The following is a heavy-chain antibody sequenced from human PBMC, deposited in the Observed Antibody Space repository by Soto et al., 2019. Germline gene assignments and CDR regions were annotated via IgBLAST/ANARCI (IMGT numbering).Heavy chain of an antibody. Sequence: GRSLRLSCADSGFTFSSDWMHWVRQGPGEGLVWVSHIDPNGSPTHYADSVKGRFTISRDNAKNTLYLQMNNLRVEDTGVYYCASLSAPIDYWGHVTVFTVYS. CDR2: IDPNGSPT. CDR1: GFTFSSDW. V-gene: IGHV3-74*01. D-gene: IGHD3-3*01. CDR3: ASLSAPIDY. J-gene: IGHJ4*01.